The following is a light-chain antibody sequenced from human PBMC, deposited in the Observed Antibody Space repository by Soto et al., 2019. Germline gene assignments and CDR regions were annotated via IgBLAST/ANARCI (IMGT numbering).Light chain of an antibody. Sequence: EIMMTQSPATLSVSPGERATLSCRAIQTVSSNYLAWCQQRPGQAPRLLIYGASTRAAGIPDRFSGSGSETDFTLTISNLQSEDCAVYYCQHYNNWPPYTFGQGTKVDIK. V-gene: IGKV3D-15*01. J-gene: IGKJ2*01. CDR3: QHYNNWPPYT. CDR1: QTVSSN. CDR2: GAS.